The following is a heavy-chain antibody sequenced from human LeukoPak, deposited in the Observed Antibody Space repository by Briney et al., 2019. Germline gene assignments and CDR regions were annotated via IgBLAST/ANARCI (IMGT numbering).Heavy chain of an antibody. Sequence: SVKVSCKASGGTFSSYAISWVRQAPGQGLEWMGRIIPILGIANYAQKFQGRVTITADKSTSTAYMELSSLRSEDTAAYYCARDRSGKRVGYYGMDVWGQGTTVTVSS. CDR3: ARDRSGKRVGYYGMDV. CDR2: IIPILGIA. D-gene: IGHD6-19*01. V-gene: IGHV1-69*04. CDR1: GGTFSSYA. J-gene: IGHJ6*02.